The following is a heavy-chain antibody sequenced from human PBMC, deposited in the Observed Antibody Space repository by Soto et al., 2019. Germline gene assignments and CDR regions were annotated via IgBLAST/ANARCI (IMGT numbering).Heavy chain of an antibody. V-gene: IGHV1-2*04. D-gene: IGHD3-16*01. CDR2: INPNSGGT. J-gene: IGHJ6*02. CDR1: GYTFTGYY. CDR3: ARSWDYYYYGMDV. Sequence: ASVKVSCKASGYTFTGYYMHWVRQAPGQGLEWMGWINPNSGGTNYAQKFQGWVTMTRDTSISTAYMELSRLRSDDTAVYYCARSWDYYYYGMDVWGQGTTVTVSS.